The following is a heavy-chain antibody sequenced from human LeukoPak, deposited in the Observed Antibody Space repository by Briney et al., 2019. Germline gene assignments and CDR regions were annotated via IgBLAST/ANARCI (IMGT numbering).Heavy chain of an antibody. Sequence: GGSLRLSCAASGFTFKNYGMSWVRQAPGKGLEWVSAISGSGGNTYNADSVKGRFTISRDNSKNTLSLQMNSLRAEDTAVYYCAKEYDSRGYYFDYWGQGILVTVSS. J-gene: IGHJ4*02. CDR2: ISGSGGNT. CDR3: AKEYDSRGYYFDY. D-gene: IGHD3-22*01. CDR1: GFTFKNYG. V-gene: IGHV3-23*01.